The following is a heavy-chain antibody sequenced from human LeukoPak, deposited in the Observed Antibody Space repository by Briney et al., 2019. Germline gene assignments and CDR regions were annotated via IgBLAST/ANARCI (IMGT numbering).Heavy chain of an antibody. D-gene: IGHD2/OR15-2a*01. J-gene: IGHJ4*02. CDR1: GGSISSYY. CDR2: TSYSGSP. V-gene: IGHV4-59*08. Sequence: SETLSLTCTVSGGSISSYYWSWIRQPPGKGLEWIGYTSYSGSPNYKASLMSRITMSVDMSKNHISLRLTSVTAADTAVYYCVGHQGSSTYDYWGQGILVTVSS. CDR3: VGHQGSSTYDY.